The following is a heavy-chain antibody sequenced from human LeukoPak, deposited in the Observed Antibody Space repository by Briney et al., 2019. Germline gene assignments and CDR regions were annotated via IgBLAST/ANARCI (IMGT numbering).Heavy chain of an antibody. CDR3: ARDRGGGSLDY. D-gene: IGHD3-16*01. J-gene: IGHJ4*02. CDR1: GFTFSRSA. Sequence: GGSLRLSCATSGFTFSRSAMNWVRQAPGRGLEWVSSISSDSYYIYYGDSLKGRFTISRDNAKNSLLLQMNSLRSEDTAVYYCARDRGGGSLDYWGQGTLVTVSS. CDR2: ISSDSYYI. V-gene: IGHV3-21*01.